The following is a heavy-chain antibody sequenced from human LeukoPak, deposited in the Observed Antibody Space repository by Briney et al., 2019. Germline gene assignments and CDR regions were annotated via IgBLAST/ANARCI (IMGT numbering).Heavy chain of an antibody. J-gene: IGHJ6*02. Sequence: ASVKVSCKASGYTFTGYYMHWVRQAPGQGLEWMGWINPNSGGTNYAQKFQGRVTMTRDTSISTAYMELSRLRSDDTAVYYCARAPRLYSNYDLSYGMDVWGQGTTVTVSS. CDR1: GYTFTGYY. CDR2: INPNSGGT. V-gene: IGHV1-2*02. D-gene: IGHD4-11*01. CDR3: ARAPRLYSNYDLSYGMDV.